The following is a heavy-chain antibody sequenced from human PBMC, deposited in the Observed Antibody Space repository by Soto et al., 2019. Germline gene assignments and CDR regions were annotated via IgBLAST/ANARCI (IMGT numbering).Heavy chain of an antibody. D-gene: IGHD1-1*01. CDR2: IIPIFGTA. Sequence: GASVKVSCKACGGTFSSYAISWVRQAPGQGLEWMGGIIPIFGTANYAQKFQGRVTITADESTSTAYMELSSLRSEDTAVYYCARESSSLSQLGVYYYHGMDVWGQGTTVTVSS. J-gene: IGHJ6*02. CDR3: ARESSSLSQLGVYYYHGMDV. CDR1: GGTFSSYA. V-gene: IGHV1-69*13.